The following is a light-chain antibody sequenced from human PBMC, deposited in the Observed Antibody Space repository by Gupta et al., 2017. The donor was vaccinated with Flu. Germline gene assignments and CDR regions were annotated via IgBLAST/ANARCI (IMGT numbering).Light chain of an antibody. J-gene: IGLJ3*02. CDR1: ALPKQY. CDR2: KDS. CDR3: QSADSSGTYRV. V-gene: IGLV3-25*02. Sequence: SYQLPQPPSTLGSPGQTARITCSGDALPKQYAYWYQQKPGQAPVLVIYKDSERPSGIPERFSGSSSGTTVTLTISGVQAEDEADYYCQSADSSGTYRVFGGGTKLTVL.